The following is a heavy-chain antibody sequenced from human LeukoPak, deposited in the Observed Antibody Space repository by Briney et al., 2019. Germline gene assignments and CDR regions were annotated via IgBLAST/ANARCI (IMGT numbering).Heavy chain of an antibody. D-gene: IGHD4-17*01. V-gene: IGHV1-46*01. CDR2: IHPSGGST. J-gene: IGHJ4*02. CDR3: ARGYGDYLDY. CDR1: VYTFTTYY. Sequence: RASVKVSCKASVYTFTTYYIHWVRQAPGQGLEWVAIIHPSGGSTNYEQKFQGRVTMTRDTSTSTVYMELSSLRSEDTAVYYCARGYGDYLDYWGQGTLVTVSS.